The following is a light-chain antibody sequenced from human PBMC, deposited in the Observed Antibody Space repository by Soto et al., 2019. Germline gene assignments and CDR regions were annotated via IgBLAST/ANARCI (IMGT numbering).Light chain of an antibody. J-gene: IGLJ2*01. CDR1: SSDLGGYNY. Sequence: QSALTQPASVSGSPGQSITISCTGTSSDLGGYNYVSWYQQHPGKAPKLIIYDVSYRPSGVSNRFSGSKSGNTASLTISGLQAEDEADYYCSSYTTSSTHVVLGGGTKLTVL. V-gene: IGLV2-14*01. CDR3: SSYTTSSTHVV. CDR2: DVS.